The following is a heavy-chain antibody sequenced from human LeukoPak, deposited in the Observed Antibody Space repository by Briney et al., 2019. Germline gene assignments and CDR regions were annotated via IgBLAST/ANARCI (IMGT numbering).Heavy chain of an antibody. Sequence: PGGSLRLSCVASGFTFNNYAMTWVRQAPGKGLEWVSAISGSGYSTYYADSVKGRFTISRDNSKNTLYLQMNSLRAEDTAVYYCAKDYSKTSYYGSGTYYRPNWFDPWGQGTLVTVSS. CDR2: ISGSGYST. CDR3: AKDYSKTSYYGSGTYYRPNWFDP. J-gene: IGHJ5*02. D-gene: IGHD3-10*01. V-gene: IGHV3-23*01. CDR1: GFTFNNYA.